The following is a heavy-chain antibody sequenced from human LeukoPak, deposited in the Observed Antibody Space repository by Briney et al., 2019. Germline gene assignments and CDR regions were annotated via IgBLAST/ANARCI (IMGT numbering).Heavy chain of an antibody. J-gene: IGHJ4*02. CDR1: GYTFTTYY. CDR2: TNPSSGVS. CDR3: ARCRLPENLEY. Sequence: ASVKVSLKASGYTFTTYYVHWVRQAPGQGLEWLGWTNPSSGVSKYAQKFQDRVTMTRDSSITTVYMELTGLRSDDTAVFYCARCRLPENLEYWPQRTLVTVSS. D-gene: IGHD2-2*01. V-gene: IGHV1-2*02.